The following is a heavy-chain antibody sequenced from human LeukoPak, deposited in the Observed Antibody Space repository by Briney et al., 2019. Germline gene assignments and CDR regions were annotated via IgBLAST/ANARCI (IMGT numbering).Heavy chain of an antibody. D-gene: IGHD6-19*01. CDR1: GFTFSSYA. CDR2: ISGSGGST. Sequence: GGSLRLSCAASGFTFSSYAMSWVRQAPGKGLEWVSAISGSGGSTYYADSVKGRFTISRDNSKNTLYLQMNSLRDEDTAVYYCARDSPRIIAVAAPDYWGQGTLVTVSS. V-gene: IGHV3-23*01. CDR3: ARDSPRIIAVAAPDY. J-gene: IGHJ4*02.